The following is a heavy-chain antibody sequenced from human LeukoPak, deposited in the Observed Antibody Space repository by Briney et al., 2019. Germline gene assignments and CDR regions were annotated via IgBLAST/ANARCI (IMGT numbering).Heavy chain of an antibody. V-gene: IGHV1-8*02. Sequence: ASVKVSCKASGYTFTSYYMHWVRQAPGQGLEWMGWMNPNSGNTGYAQKFQGRVTMTRNTSISTAYMELSSLRSEDTAVYYCARVREYDILTGYYSFDYWGQGILVTVSS. CDR1: GYTFTSYY. CDR3: ARVREYDILTGYYSFDY. D-gene: IGHD3-9*01. J-gene: IGHJ4*02. CDR2: MNPNSGNT.